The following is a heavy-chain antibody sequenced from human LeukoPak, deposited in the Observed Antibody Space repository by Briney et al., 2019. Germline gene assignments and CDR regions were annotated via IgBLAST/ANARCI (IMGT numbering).Heavy chain of an antibody. CDR1: GYTFTSYY. CDR2: INPSGGST. J-gene: IGHJ6*02. V-gene: IGHV1-46*01. CDR3: ARVIHRSYDFWRGKYGMDV. Sequence: ASVKVSCKASGYTFTSYYMHWVRQAPGQGLEWMGIINPSGGSTSYAQKFQGRVTMTRDTSTSTVYMELSSLRSEDTAVYYCARVIHRSYDFWRGKYGMDVWGQGTTVTVSS. D-gene: IGHD3-3*01.